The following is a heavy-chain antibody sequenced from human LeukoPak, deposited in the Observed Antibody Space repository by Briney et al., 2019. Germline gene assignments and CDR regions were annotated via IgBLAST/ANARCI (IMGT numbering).Heavy chain of an antibody. J-gene: IGHJ5*02. V-gene: IGHV4-59*06. Sequence: SETLSLTCTVSGGSISSYFWSWIRQPPGKGLEWIGYIYYSGSTYYNPSLKSRVTISVDTSKNQFSLKLSSVTAADTAVYYCARSAGRPYYFSEDWFDPWGQGTLVTVSS. D-gene: IGHD3-10*01. CDR1: GGSISSYF. CDR2: IYYSGST. CDR3: ARSAGRPYYFSEDWFDP.